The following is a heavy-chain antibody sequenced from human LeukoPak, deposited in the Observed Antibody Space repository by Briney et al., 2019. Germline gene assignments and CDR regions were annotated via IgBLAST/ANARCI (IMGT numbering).Heavy chain of an antibody. CDR2: INQDGSEK. J-gene: IGHJ6*03. Sequence: GGSLRLSCAASGFTFSNYWMSWVRQAPGKGLEWVANINQDGSEKYYVDSVKGRFTISRDNSKNTLNLQMNSLRAEDTAVYYCAREAPHRPYCSSTSCYGYYYYYMDVWGKGTTVTVSS. CDR1: GFTFSNYW. V-gene: IGHV3-7*01. CDR3: AREAPHRPYCSSTSCYGYYYYYMDV. D-gene: IGHD2-2*01.